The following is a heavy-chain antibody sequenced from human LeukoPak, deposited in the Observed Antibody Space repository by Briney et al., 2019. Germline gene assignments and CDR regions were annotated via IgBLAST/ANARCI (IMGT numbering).Heavy chain of an antibody. CDR2: ISAYNGNT. J-gene: IGHJ4*02. D-gene: IGHD4-17*01. CDR1: GYTFTSYG. Sequence: ASVKVSCKASGYTFTSYGISWVRQAPGQGLEWMGWISAYNGNTNYAQKLQGRVTMTTDTSTSTACMELRSLRSDDTAVYYCARDYGDYVHFDYWGQGTLVTVSS. CDR3: ARDYGDYVHFDY. V-gene: IGHV1-18*01.